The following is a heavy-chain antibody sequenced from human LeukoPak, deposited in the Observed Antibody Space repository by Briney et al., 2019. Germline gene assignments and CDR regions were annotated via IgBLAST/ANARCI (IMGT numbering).Heavy chain of an antibody. CDR2: ITISGDKT. V-gene: IGHV3-23*01. D-gene: IGHD1-26*01. Sequence: QPGGSLRLSCAASGFTFSSYAMNWVRQAPGKGLEWVSGITISGDKTYYADSVKGRFTISRDNSKDTLYLQMNSLRDEDTAVYYCAKLNSASYSYDAFDTWGQGTVVTVSS. CDR1: GFTFSSYA. J-gene: IGHJ3*02. CDR3: AKLNSASYSYDAFDT.